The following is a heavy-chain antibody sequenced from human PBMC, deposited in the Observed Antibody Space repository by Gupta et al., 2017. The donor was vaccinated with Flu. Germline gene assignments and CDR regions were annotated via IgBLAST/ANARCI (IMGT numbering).Heavy chain of an antibody. J-gene: IGHJ4*02. CDR2: ISYDGSNK. Sequence: QVQLVESGGGGVQTGRSLRLSCAASGFTFVNYGMPWVRQPPGKGLEWVAVISYDGSNKYYADSVKGRFTISRDNSKNTLYLQMTSLRAEDTAIYYCAKGRDSREGNVDYWGQGTLVTVSS. D-gene: IGHD1-26*01. CDR3: AKGRDSREGNVDY. CDR1: GFTFVNYG. V-gene: IGHV3-30*18.